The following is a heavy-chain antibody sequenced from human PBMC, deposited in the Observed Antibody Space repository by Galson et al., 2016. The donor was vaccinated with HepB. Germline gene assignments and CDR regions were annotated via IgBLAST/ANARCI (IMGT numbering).Heavy chain of an antibody. CDR2: ISYDGSNK. V-gene: IGHV3-30-3*01. CDR1: GFTFSSYA. J-gene: IGHJ4*02. CDR3: ARDRGYSYGYLVSYYFDY. D-gene: IGHD5-18*01. Sequence: SLRLSCAASGFTFSSYAMHWVRQAPGKGLEWVAVISYDGSNKYYADSVKGRFTISRDNSKNTLCLQMNSLRAEDTAVYYCARDRGYSYGYLVSYYFDYWGQGTLVTVSS.